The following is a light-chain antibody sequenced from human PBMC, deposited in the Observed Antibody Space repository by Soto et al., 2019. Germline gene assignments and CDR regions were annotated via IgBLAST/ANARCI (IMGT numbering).Light chain of an antibody. CDR2: GAS. CDR1: QSVSSSY. Sequence: EIVLTQSPGTLSLSPGERATLSCRASQSVSSSYLAWYQQKPGKAPRLLIYGASSRATGIPDRFSGSGSGRDFTLTISRLEPEDFAVYYCQQYGSSLTWTFGQGTKVEIK. V-gene: IGKV3-20*01. CDR3: QQYGSSLTWT. J-gene: IGKJ1*01.